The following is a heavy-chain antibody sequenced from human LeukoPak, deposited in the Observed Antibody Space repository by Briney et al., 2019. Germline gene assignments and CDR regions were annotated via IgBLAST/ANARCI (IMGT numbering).Heavy chain of an antibody. CDR3: ARDKGLAAADYYFDY. J-gene: IGHJ4*02. CDR1: GGSISSYY. D-gene: IGHD6-13*01. Sequence: SETLSLTCTVSGGSISSYYWSWLRQPAGKGLEWIGRIYTSGSTNYNPSLKSRVTISVDTSKNQFSLKLSSVTAADTAVYYCARDKGLAAADYYFDYWGQGTLVTVSS. V-gene: IGHV4-4*07. CDR2: IYTSGST.